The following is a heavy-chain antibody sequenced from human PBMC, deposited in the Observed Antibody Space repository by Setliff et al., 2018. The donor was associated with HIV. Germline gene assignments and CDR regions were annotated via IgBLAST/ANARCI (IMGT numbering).Heavy chain of an antibody. CDR1: GGSISSSSYY. CDR2: IYYSGST. J-gene: IGHJ4*02. V-gene: IGHV4-39*01. Sequence: PSETLSLTCTVSGGSISSSSYYWGWIRQPPGKGLEWIGSIYYSGSTYYNTYLKGRVTISVDTSKIQFSLKLSSVTAADTAVYYCASPGGDSSGWTRGFDYWGQGTLVTVSS. CDR3: ASPGGDSSGWTRGFDY. D-gene: IGHD6-19*01.